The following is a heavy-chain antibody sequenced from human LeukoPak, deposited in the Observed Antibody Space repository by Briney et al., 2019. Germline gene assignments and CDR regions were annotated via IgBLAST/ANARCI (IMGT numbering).Heavy chain of an antibody. J-gene: IGHJ5*02. CDR2: FDPEDGET. Sequence: ASVKVSCKASGYIFTGYYMHWVRQAPGKGLEWMGGFDPEDGETIYAQKFQGRVTMTEDTSTDTAYMELSSLRSEDTAVYYCAIAATSMVRGLNWFDPWGQGTLVTVSS. D-gene: IGHD3-10*01. V-gene: IGHV1-24*01. CDR1: GYIFTGYY. CDR3: AIAATSMVRGLNWFDP.